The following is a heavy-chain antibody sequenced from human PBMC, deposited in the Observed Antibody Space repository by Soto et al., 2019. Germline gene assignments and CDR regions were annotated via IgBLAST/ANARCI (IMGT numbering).Heavy chain of an antibody. J-gene: IGHJ1*01. CDR2: IYPGDSDT. CDR3: ARRPYCGGDGGSEYFQH. Sequence: GESLKISPKGSGYSFTSYWIGWARQIPGKGLEWMGLIYPGDSDTRYSPSFQGQVTISADKSISTAYLQWSSLKASDTAMYYCARRPYCGGDGGSEYFQHWGQGTLVTVSS. D-gene: IGHD2-21*02. CDR1: GYSFTSYW. V-gene: IGHV5-51*01.